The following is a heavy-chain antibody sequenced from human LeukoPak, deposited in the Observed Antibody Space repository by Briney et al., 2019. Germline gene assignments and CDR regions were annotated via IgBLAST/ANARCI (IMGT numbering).Heavy chain of an antibody. J-gene: IGHJ4*02. CDR2: IIPIFGTA. D-gene: IGHD2-21*02. V-gene: IGHV1-69*01. CDR3: ARGGHIVVVTAPYYFDY. CDR1: GGTFSSYA. Sequence: SVKVSCKASGGTFSSYAISWVRQAPGQGLEWMGGIIPIFGTANYAQKFQGRVTITADVSTSTAYMELRSLRSDDTAVYYCARGGHIVVVTAPYYFDYWGQGTLVTVSS.